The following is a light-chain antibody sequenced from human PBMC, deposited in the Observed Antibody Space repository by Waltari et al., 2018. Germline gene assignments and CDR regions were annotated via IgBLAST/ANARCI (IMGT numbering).Light chain of an antibody. CDR3: QQYYDGRT. CDR2: HAS. CDR1: QSISIY. J-gene: IGKJ2*01. V-gene: IGKV3-15*01. Sequence: EIVMTQSPATLSVSPGERATLSCRASQSISIYLAWFQQKPGQAPRLLSYHASTRATGIPARRSGSGSGTEFTLTISSLQSEDFAVYYCQQYYDGRTFGQGTKLEIK.